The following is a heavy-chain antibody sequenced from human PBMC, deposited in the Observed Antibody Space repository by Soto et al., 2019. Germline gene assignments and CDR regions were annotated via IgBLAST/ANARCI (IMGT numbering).Heavy chain of an antibody. CDR1: GYTFTSYD. CDR2: MNPNSGNT. D-gene: IGHD3-22*01. CDR3: AIHYDSSGYLYYYGMDV. Sequence: ASVKVSCKASGYTFTSYDINWVRQATGQGLEYLGWMNPNSGNTGYAQKFQGRVTMTRDTSISTAYMELSRLRSDDTAVYYCAIHYDSSGYLYYYGMDVWGQGTTVTVSS. J-gene: IGHJ6*02. V-gene: IGHV1-8*02.